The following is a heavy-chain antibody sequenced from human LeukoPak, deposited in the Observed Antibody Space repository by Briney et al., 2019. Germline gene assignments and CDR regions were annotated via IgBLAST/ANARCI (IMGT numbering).Heavy chain of an antibody. CDR2: ISGSGGST. J-gene: IGHJ4*02. CDR3: AKDRIYYYDSSGSFDY. CDR1: GFTLSSYA. V-gene: IGHV3-23*01. D-gene: IGHD3-22*01. Sequence: GGSLRLSCAASGFTLSSYAMSWVRQAPGKGLEWVSYISGSGGSTYYADSVKGRFTISRDNSKNTLYLQMNSLRAEDTAVYYCAKDRIYYYDSSGSFDYWGQGTLVTVSS.